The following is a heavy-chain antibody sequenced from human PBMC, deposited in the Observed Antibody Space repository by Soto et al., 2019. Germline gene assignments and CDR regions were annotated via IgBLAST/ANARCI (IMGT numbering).Heavy chain of an antibody. CDR3: AKGSSSLPYYDDY. D-gene: IGHD6-13*01. V-gene: IGHV3-23*01. Sequence: VQLLESGGGLVQPGGSLRLSCAASGFTFSSYAMTWVRQAPGKGLAWVSRFSGSGGNTYYADSVKGLFTISRDNSKNTLYLLMNSLRAEDTAVYYCAKGSSSLPYYDDYWGQGTLVTVSS. J-gene: IGHJ4*02. CDR2: FSGSGGNT. CDR1: GFTFSSYA.